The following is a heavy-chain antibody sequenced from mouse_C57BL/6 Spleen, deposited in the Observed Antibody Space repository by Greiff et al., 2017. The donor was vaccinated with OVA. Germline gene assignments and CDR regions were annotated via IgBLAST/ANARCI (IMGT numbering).Heavy chain of an antibody. V-gene: IGHV1-15*01. CDR3: TRLDCDSGAIDY. J-gene: IGHJ4*01. CDR1: GYTFTDYE. Sequence: QVQLQQSGAELVRPGASVTLSCKASGYTFTDYEMHWVKQTPVHGLEWIGAIDPETGGTAYNQKFKGKAILTADKSSSSASMELLSLTSADSAVYYCTRLDCDSGAIDYWGQGTSVTVSS. D-gene: IGHD2-13*01. CDR2: IDPETGGT.